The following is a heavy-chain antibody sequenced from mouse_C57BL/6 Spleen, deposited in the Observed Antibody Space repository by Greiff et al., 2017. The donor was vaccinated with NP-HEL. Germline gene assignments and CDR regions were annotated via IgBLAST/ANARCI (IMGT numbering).Heavy chain of an antibody. J-gene: IGHJ4*01. V-gene: IGHV2-5*01. CDR3: AKNKAYDVHYAMDY. CDR1: GFSLTSYG. Sequence: QVQLQQSGPGLVQPSQSLSITCTVSGFSLTSYGVHWVRQSPGKGLEWLGVIWRGGSTDYNAAFMSRLSITKDNSKSQVFFKMNSLQADDTDIYYCAKNKAYDVHYAMDYWGQGTSVTVSS. D-gene: IGHD2-12*01. CDR2: IWRGGST.